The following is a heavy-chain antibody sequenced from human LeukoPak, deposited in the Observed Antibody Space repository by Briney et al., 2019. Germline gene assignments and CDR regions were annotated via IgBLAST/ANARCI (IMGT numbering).Heavy chain of an antibody. CDR3: ATPYSSTWFDY. Sequence: GTSVKVSCKASGFTFTSKSAVQWVRQARGQRLEWIGWIVVDSDNTNYAQRFQEGVTITRDMSTSTAYMELSSLRSEDTAVYYCATPYSSTWFDYWGQGTLVTVSS. CDR1: GFTFTSKSA. V-gene: IGHV1-58*01. D-gene: IGHD6-13*01. J-gene: IGHJ4*02. CDR2: IVVDSDNT.